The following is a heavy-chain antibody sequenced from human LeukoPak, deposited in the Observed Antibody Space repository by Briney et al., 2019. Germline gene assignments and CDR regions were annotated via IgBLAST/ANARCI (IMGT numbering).Heavy chain of an antibody. CDR2: IYYSGST. J-gene: IGHJ3*02. Sequence: SETLSLTCTVSGGSISSYYWSWIRQPPGKGLEWIGYIYYSGSTYYNPSLKSRVTISVDTSKNQFSLKLSSVTAADTAVYYCARVWGSYRSIFYDAFDIWGQGTMVTVSS. D-gene: IGHD3-16*02. CDR3: ARVWGSYRSIFYDAFDI. V-gene: IGHV4-59*12. CDR1: GGSISSYY.